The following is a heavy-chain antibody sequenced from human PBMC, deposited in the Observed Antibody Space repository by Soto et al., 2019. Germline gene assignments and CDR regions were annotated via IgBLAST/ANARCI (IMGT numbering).Heavy chain of an antibody. J-gene: IGHJ6*02. CDR2: ISYDGNNK. CDR3: ASDLVGASDSYGLDV. CDR1: GFFFSTYG. V-gene: IGHV3-30*03. D-gene: IGHD1-26*01. Sequence: PGGSLRLSCAASGFFFSTYGMHWVRQAPGKGLEWVTFISYDGNNKYYADSVRGRFIISRDNSKNRLYLQMNSLRAEDTAVYYCASDLVGASDSYGLDVWGQGTPVTVSS.